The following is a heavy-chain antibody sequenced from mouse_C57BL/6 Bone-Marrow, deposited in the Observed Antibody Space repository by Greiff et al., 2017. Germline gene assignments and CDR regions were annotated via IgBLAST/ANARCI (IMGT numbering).Heavy chain of an antibody. J-gene: IGHJ3*01. V-gene: IGHV1-69*01. CDR3: ATNWPFAY. CDR2: IDPSDSYT. D-gene: IGHD4-1*02. Sequence: QVQLQQPGPELVMPGASVKLSCKASGYTFTSYWMHWVKQRPGQGLEWIGEIDPSDSYTNYNQKFKGKSTLTVDKSSSTAFMQLSSLTSEDSAVYSCATNWPFAYWGQGTLVTVSA. CDR1: GYTFTSYW.